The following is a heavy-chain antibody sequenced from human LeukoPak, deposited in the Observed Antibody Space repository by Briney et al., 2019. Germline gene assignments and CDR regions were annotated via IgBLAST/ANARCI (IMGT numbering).Heavy chain of an antibody. CDR2: ISSSSSYI. V-gene: IGHV3-21*01. CDR1: GFTFSSCS. D-gene: IGHD3-3*01. Sequence: GGSLRLSCAASGFTFSSCSMNWVRQAPGKGLEWVSSISSSSSYIYYADSVKGRFTISRDNAKNSLYLQMNSLRAEDTAVYYCAREITIFGDAFDVWGQGTMVTVPS. CDR3: AREITIFGDAFDV. J-gene: IGHJ3*01.